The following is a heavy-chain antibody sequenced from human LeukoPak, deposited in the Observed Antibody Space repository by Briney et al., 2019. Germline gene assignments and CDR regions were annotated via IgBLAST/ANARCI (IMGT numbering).Heavy chain of an antibody. D-gene: IGHD3-10*01. CDR1: GYTFTGYY. CDR2: ISAYNGNT. Sequence: GASVKVSCKASGYTFTGYYMHWVRQAPGQGLEWMGWISAYNGNTNYAQKLQGRVTMTTDTSTSTAYMELRSLRSDDTAVYYCAREGTMVRGVMPNYYYYGMDVWGQGTTVTVSS. V-gene: IGHV1-18*04. J-gene: IGHJ6*02. CDR3: AREGTMVRGVMPNYYYYGMDV.